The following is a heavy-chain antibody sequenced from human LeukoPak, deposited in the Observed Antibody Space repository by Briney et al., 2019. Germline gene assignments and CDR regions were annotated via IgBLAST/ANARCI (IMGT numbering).Heavy chain of an antibody. V-gene: IGHV3-23*01. CDR1: GFTFSSYA. Sequence: GGSLRLSCAASGFTFSSYAMSWVRQAPGTRLEWVSVIGITGSSTYYADSVKGRFTISRDSSKNVVDLQMNSLRAEDTAVYYCAKLDMPRGVFQDSNFDNWGQGTLVTVSA. D-gene: IGHD3-10*01. CDR3: AKLDMPRGVFQDSNFDN. CDR2: IGITGSST. J-gene: IGHJ4*02.